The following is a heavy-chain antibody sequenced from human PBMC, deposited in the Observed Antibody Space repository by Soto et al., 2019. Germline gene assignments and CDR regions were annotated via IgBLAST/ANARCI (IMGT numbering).Heavy chain of an antibody. V-gene: IGHV3-23*01. D-gene: IGHD3-3*01. CDR1: GFAFSSYA. CDR2: ISGNGGST. Sequence: EVQLLESGGGLVQPGGSLRLSCAASGFAFSSYAMNWVRQAPGKGLEWVSGISGNGGSTYYAESVKGRFTISRDNSKNPVDLQMNSLRDEDTAVYYCAKPPISIFGLANSYFDYWGQGTLVTVSS. CDR3: AKPPISIFGLANSYFDY. J-gene: IGHJ4*02.